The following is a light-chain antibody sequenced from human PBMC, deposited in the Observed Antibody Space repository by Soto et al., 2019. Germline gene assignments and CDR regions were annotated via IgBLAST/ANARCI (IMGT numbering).Light chain of an antibody. J-gene: IGLJ1*01. CDR1: SSDVGAYNF. CDR3: SSYTTSTPYV. Sequence: QSVLTQPASVSGSPGQSITISCTGTSSDVGAYNFVSWYQLHPGRAPKLIIYEVTIRPSGVSHRFSGSKSGNTASLTISGLQAEDEADYYCSSYTTSTPYVFGSGTKLTVL. V-gene: IGLV2-14*01. CDR2: EVT.